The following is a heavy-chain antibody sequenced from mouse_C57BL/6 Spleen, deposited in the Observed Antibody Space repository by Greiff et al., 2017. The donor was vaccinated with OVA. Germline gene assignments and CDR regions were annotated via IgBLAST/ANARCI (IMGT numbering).Heavy chain of an antibody. V-gene: IGHV1-55*01. Sequence: QVQLKQSGAELVKPGASVKMSCKASGYTFTSYWITWVKQRPGQGLEWIGDIYPGSGSTNYNEKFKSKATLTVDTSSSTAYMQLSSLTSEDSAVYYCASPAYYGSSYWYFDVWGTGTTVTVSS. D-gene: IGHD1-1*01. CDR2: IYPGSGST. J-gene: IGHJ1*03. CDR3: ASPAYYGSSYWYFDV. CDR1: GYTFTSYW.